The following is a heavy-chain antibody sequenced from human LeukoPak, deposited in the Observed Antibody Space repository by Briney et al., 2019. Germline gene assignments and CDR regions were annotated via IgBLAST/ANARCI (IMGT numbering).Heavy chain of an antibody. CDR3: ARMYSSSWYVNYFDY. V-gene: IGHV1-69*01. D-gene: IGHD6-13*01. Sequence: SVKVSCKASGGTFSSYAISWVRQAPGQGLEWMGGIIPIFGTANYAQKFQGRVTITADESTSTAYMELSGLRSEDTAVYYCARMYSSSWYVNYFDYWGQGTLVTVSS. J-gene: IGHJ4*02. CDR2: IIPIFGTA. CDR1: GGTFSSYA.